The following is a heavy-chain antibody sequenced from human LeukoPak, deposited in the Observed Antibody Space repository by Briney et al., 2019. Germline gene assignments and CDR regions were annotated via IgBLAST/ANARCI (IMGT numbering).Heavy chain of an antibody. CDR1: GGSISSSSYY. CDR3: ARRGGYDSSGYDY. CDR2: IYYSGST. J-gene: IGHJ4*02. V-gene: IGHV4-39*01. Sequence: SETLSLTCTVSGGSISSSSYYWGWIRQPPGKGPEWIGSIYYSGSTYYNPSLKSRVTISVDTSKNQFSLKLSSVTAADTAVYYCARRGGYDSSGYDYWGQGTLVTVSS. D-gene: IGHD3-22*01.